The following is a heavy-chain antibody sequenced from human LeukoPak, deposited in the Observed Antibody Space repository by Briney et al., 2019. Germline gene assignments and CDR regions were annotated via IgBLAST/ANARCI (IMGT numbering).Heavy chain of an antibody. J-gene: IGHJ4*02. CDR3: AKSSDGSTSFDQ. D-gene: IGHD2-2*01. Sequence: GRSLRLSCTASGFTFDDYGMHWVRQVPGKGLEWVSGLSWNSGSIGYADSVKGRFTISRDNSKNTLYLQINSLRAEDMALYYCAKSSDGSTSFDQWGQGTLVTVSS. CDR2: LSWNSGSI. V-gene: IGHV3-9*03. CDR1: GFTFDDYG.